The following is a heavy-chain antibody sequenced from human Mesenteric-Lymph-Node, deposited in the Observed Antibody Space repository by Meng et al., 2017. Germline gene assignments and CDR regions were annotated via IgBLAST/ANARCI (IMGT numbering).Heavy chain of an antibody. V-gene: IGHV3-7*01. CDR2: IKQDGSEK. CDR1: GFTLSSYW. CDR3: ARDGSYGRNDAFDI. Sequence: GESLKISCAASGFTLSSYWMSWVRQAPGKGLEWVANIKQDGSEKYYVDSVKGRFIISRDNAENSLYLQMNGLRADDTAVYYCARDGSYGRNDAFDIWGQGTMVTVSS. D-gene: IGHD1-26*01. J-gene: IGHJ3*02.